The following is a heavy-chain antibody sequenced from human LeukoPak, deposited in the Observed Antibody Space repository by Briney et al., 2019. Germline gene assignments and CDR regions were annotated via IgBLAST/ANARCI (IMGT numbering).Heavy chain of an antibody. V-gene: IGHV1-18*01. D-gene: IGHD6-6*01. CDR1: GYTFTSYG. CDR3: ARDGDSSSSLDY. CDR2: ISAYNGNT. Sequence: ASVTVSCKASGYTFTSYGISWVRQAPGQGLEGMGWISAYNGNTNYAQKLQGRVTITTDTSTSTAYMELRSLRSDDTAVYYCARDGDSSSSLDYWGQGTLVTVSS. J-gene: IGHJ4*02.